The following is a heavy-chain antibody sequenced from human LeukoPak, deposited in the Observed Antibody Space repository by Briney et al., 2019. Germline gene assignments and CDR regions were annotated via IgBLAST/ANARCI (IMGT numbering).Heavy chain of an antibody. J-gene: IGHJ3*02. Sequence: ASVKVSCKASGYTFTGYYMHWVRQAPGQGLEWMGWINPNSGGTNYAQKFQGRVTMTRDMSISTAYMELSRLRSDDTAVYYCARGAKKWELDPRAFDIWGQGTMVTVSS. D-gene: IGHD1-26*01. CDR1: GYTFTGYY. CDR2: INPNSGGT. CDR3: ARGAKKWELDPRAFDI. V-gene: IGHV1-2*02.